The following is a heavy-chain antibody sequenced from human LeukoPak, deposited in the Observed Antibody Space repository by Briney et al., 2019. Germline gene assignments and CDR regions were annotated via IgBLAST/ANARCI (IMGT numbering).Heavy chain of an antibody. Sequence: SGGSLGLSCAGSGFTFSSYWMTWDRQAPGKGLEWVANIKQHGSEKNYVDSVKGRFTISRDNAKNSLYLQMNSLRAEDTAVYYCVREARESGGFDYWGQGTLVTVSS. CDR2: IKQHGSEK. CDR1: GFTFSSYW. D-gene: IGHD5-24*01. V-gene: IGHV3-7*01. J-gene: IGHJ4*02. CDR3: VREARESGGFDY.